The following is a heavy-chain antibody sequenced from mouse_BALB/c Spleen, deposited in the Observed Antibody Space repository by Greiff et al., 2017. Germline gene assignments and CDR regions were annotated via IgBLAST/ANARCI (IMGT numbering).Heavy chain of an antibody. CDR2: INPSSGYT. CDR1: GYTFTSYT. J-gene: IGHJ1*01. CDR3: ARGKTTVVESFPYWYFDV. V-gene: IGHV1-4*02. D-gene: IGHD1-1*01. Sequence: QVQLKESAAELARPGASVKMSCKASGYTFTSYTMHWVKQRPGQGLEWIGYINPSSGYTEYNQKFKDKTTLTADKSSSTAYMQLSSLTSEDSAVYYCARGKTTVVESFPYWYFDVWGAGTTVTVSS.